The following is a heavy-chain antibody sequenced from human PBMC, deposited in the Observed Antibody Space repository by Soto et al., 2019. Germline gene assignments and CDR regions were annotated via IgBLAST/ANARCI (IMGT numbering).Heavy chain of an antibody. Sequence: GGSLRLSCAASGFTFSSYSMNWVRQAPGKGLEWVSSISSSSSYIYYADSVKGRFTISRDNAKNSLYLQMNSLRAEDTAVYYCARNHIKNDAFDIWGQGTMVTVSS. CDR3: ARNHIKNDAFDI. J-gene: IGHJ3*02. CDR1: GFTFSSYS. CDR2: ISSSSSYI. V-gene: IGHV3-21*01.